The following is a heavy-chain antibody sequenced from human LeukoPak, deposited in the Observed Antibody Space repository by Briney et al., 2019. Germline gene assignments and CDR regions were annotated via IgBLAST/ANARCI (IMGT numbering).Heavy chain of an antibody. J-gene: IGHJ4*02. V-gene: IGHV4-34*01. CDR1: GGSFSGYY. D-gene: IGHD1-26*01. Sequence: SETLSLTCAVYGGSFSGYYWSWIRQPPGKGLGWIGEINHSGSTNYNPSLKSRVTISVDTSKNQFSLKLSSVTAADTAVYYCAREIVGATGGDYYFDYWGQGTLVTVSS. CDR2: INHSGST. CDR3: AREIVGATGGDYYFDY.